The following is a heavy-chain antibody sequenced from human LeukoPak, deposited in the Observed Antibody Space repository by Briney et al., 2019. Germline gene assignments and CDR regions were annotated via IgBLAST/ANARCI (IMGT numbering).Heavy chain of an antibody. V-gene: IGHV3-9*01. CDR3: ARHVIYYYGMDV. J-gene: IGHJ6*02. D-gene: IGHD3-16*02. CDR2: ISWNSGSI. Sequence: PGGSLRLSCAASGFTFDDYAMHWVRQAPGKGLEWVSGISWNSGSIGYADSVKGRFTISRDNAKNSLYLQMNSLRAEDTALYYCARHVIYYYGMDVWGQGTTVTVSS. CDR1: GFTFDDYA.